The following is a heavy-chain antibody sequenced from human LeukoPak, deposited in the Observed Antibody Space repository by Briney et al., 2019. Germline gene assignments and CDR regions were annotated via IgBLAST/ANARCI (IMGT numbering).Heavy chain of an antibody. D-gene: IGHD1-7*01. Sequence: GASVKVSCKASGYTFTSYYIHWVRQAPGQGLEWMGIINPSGGSTRYAQKFQGRVTMTRDTSTKTVYMEMSSLRSGDTAVYYCARDPLITATTTWFDPWGQGTLVTVSS. CDR1: GYTFTSYY. J-gene: IGHJ5*02. CDR2: INPSGGST. V-gene: IGHV1-46*01. CDR3: ARDPLITATTTWFDP.